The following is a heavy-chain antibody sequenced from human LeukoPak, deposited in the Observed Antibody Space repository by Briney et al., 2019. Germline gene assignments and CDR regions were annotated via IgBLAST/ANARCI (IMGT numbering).Heavy chain of an antibody. J-gene: IGHJ4*02. D-gene: IGHD2-2*01. CDR1: GGSISSGDYY. Sequence: PSETLSLTCTVSGGSISSGDYYWSWIRQPPGKGLEWIGYIYYSGSTYYNPSLKSRVTISVDTSKNQFSLKLSSVTAADTAVYYCARAKKPKVPTIDYWGQGTLVTVSS. CDR3: ARAKKPKVPTIDY. CDR2: IYYSGST. V-gene: IGHV4-30-4*01.